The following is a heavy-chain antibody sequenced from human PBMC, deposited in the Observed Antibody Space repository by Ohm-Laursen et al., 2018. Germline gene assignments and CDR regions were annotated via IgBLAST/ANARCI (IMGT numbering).Heavy chain of an antibody. V-gene: IGHV3-9*01. D-gene: IGHD3-16*01. CDR2: ISWNSGSI. Sequence: SLRLSCSASGFTFDDYAMHWVRQAPGKGLEWVSGISWNSGSIGYADSVKGRFTISRDNAKNSLYLQMNSLRAEDTALYYCAMGWGYFPSWGQGTLVSVSS. CDR3: AMGWGYFPS. CDR1: GFTFDDYA. J-gene: IGHJ1*01.